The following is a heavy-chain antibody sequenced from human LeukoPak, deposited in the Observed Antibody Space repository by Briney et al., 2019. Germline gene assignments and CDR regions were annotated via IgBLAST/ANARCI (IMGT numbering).Heavy chain of an antibody. CDR2: ISSSSSYI. CDR1: GFTFSSYS. J-gene: IGHJ4*02. D-gene: IGHD3-10*01. V-gene: IGHV3-21*01. CDR3: ALLSTVRVDY. Sequence: GGSLRLSCAASGFTFSSYSMNWVRQAPGKGLEWVSSISSSSSYIYYADSVKGRFTISRDNAKNSLYLQMNSLSAEDTAVYYCALLSTVRVDYWGQGTLVTVSS.